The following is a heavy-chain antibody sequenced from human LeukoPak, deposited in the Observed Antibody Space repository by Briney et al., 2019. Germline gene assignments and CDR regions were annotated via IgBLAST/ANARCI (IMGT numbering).Heavy chain of an antibody. CDR2: IWYDGSNK. CDR1: GFTFSSYG. J-gene: IGHJ4*02. Sequence: GGSLRLSCAASGFTFSSYGMHWVRQASGKGLEWVAVIWYDGSNKYYADSVKGRFTISRDNSKNTLYLQMNSLRAEDTAVYYCARDLWGSKGYFDYWGQGTLVTVSS. V-gene: IGHV3-33*01. D-gene: IGHD7-27*01. CDR3: ARDLWGSKGYFDY.